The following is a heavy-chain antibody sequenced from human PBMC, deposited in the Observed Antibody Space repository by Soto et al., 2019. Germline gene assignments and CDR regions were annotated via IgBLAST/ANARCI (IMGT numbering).Heavy chain of an antibody. J-gene: IGHJ4*02. D-gene: IGHD6-13*01. CDR1: GGTFSSYS. CDR3: ASDYSSSWYAFDY. CDR2: IIPIFGTA. V-gene: IGHV1-69*01. Sequence: GGSVEVSCKASGGTFSSYSFSWVGQGPGQGLEWMGGIIPIFGTANYAQKFQGRVTITADESTSTAYMELSSLRSEDTAVYYCASDYSSSWYAFDYWCQGTLVTVSS.